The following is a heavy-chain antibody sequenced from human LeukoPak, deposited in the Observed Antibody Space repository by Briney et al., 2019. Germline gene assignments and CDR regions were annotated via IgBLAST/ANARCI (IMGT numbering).Heavy chain of an antibody. Sequence: PGGSLRLSCAASGFTFSDYYMSWIGQAPGKGLEWVSYISSSGSAIYYADSVKGRFTISRDNAKNSLYLQMNSLRAEDTAVYYCARDQKSFWSGHHFDYWGQGTLVTVSS. J-gene: IGHJ4*02. CDR1: GFTFSDYY. CDR3: ARDQKSFWSGHHFDY. D-gene: IGHD3-3*01. V-gene: IGHV3-11*04. CDR2: ISSSGSAI.